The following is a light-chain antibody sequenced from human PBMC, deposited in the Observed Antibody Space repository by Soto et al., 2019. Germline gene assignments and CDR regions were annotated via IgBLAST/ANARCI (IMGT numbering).Light chain of an antibody. V-gene: IGKV1-12*01. CDR2: AAS. CDR3: QQAHSFPPT. CDR1: QGIVSW. J-gene: IGKJ2*01. Sequence: DIQLTQSPSSVSASVGDSVTITCRASQGIVSWLAWYQQKPGKAPNLLIYAASNLQSGVPSRFSGRGSGTDFTLTISSLQPEDFGTYYCQQAHSFPPTFGQGTK.